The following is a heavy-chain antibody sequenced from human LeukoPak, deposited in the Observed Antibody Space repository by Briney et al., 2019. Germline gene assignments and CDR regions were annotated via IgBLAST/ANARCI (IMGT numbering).Heavy chain of an antibody. D-gene: IGHD3-10*01. J-gene: IGHJ4*02. CDR2: IYHSGST. CDR3: VRQRGLLTSIWSFEY. V-gene: IGHV4-38-2*02. CDR1: GYSISSGYY. Sequence: SETLSLTCTVSGYSISSGYYWGWIRQPPGKGLEWIGSIYHSGSTYYNPSLKSRVTVSVDTSKNQFSLRLSSVTAADTAVYYCVRQRGLLTSIWSFEYWGQGTLVTVSS.